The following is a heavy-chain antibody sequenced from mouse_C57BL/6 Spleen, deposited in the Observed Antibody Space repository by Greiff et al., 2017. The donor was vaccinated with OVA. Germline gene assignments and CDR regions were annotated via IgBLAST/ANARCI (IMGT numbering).Heavy chain of an antibody. CDR1: GYTFTSYW. V-gene: IGHV1-52*01. CDR2: IDPSDSET. D-gene: IGHD1-1*01. Sequence: VQLQQPGAELVRPGSSVKLSCKASGYTFTSYWMHWVKQRPIQGLEWIGNIDPSDSETHYNQKFKDKATLTVEKSSSTAYMQLSSLTSEDSAVYYCARSGTTRGFDYWGQGTTLTVSS. J-gene: IGHJ2*01. CDR3: ARSGTTRGFDY.